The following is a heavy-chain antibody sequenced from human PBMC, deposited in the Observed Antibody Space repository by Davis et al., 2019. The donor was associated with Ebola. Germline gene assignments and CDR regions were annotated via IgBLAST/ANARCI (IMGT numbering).Heavy chain of an antibody. V-gene: IGHV1-3*01. Sequence: ASVQVSCKASAYTFTSYAMHWVRQAPGQRLEWMGWINAGNGNTKYSQKFQGRVTITRDTSASTAYMELSSLRSEDTAVYYCARDYYDSSGYWYFDLWGRGTLVTVSS. CDR3: ARDYYDSSGYWYFDL. D-gene: IGHD3-22*01. CDR2: INAGNGNT. CDR1: AYTFTSYA. J-gene: IGHJ2*01.